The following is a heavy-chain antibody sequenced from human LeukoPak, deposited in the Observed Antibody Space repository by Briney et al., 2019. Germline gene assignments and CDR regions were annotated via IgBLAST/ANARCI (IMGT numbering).Heavy chain of an antibody. CDR1: GFTFSSYA. J-gene: IGHJ4*02. V-gene: IGHV3-23*01. CDR2: LSTSGGST. CDR3: AKDRSGWYYFDY. Sequence: GGSLRLSCVASGFTFSSYAMTWVRQAPGKGLEWVSGLSTSGGSTYYADSVKGRFTISRDNSKNTLYLQMNSLRAEDTAVYYCAKDRSGWYYFDYWGQGTLVTVSS. D-gene: IGHD6-19*01.